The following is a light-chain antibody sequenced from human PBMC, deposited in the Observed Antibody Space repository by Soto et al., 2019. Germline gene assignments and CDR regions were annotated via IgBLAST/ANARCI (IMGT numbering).Light chain of an antibody. CDR2: DVI. CDR1: SSDVGGYNF. V-gene: IGLV2-14*03. CDR3: SSYTTSSTSYV. Sequence: QSVLTQPASVSGSPGQSITISCTGTSSDVGGYNFVSWYQHPPGKAPKLMIYDVINRPSGVSNRFSGSKSGNTASLTISGLQAEDEADYYCSSYTTSSTSYVFGTGTKVTVL. J-gene: IGLJ1*01.